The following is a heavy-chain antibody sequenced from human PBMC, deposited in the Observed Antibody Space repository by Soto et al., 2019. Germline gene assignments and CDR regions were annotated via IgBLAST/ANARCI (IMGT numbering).Heavy chain of an antibody. J-gene: IGHJ4*02. CDR2: IYHSGST. V-gene: IGHV4-30-2*01. CDR3: ARDRGYSGYELDY. CDR1: GGSFSGYS. Sequence: SETLSLTCAVYGGSFSGYSWSWIRQPPGKGLEWIGYIYHSGSTYYNPSLKSRVTISVDRSKNQFSLKLSSVTAADTAVYYCARDRGYSGYELDYWGQGALVTVSS. D-gene: IGHD5-12*01.